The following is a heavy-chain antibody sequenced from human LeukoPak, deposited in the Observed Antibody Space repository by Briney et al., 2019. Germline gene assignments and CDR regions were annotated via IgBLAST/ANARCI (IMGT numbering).Heavy chain of an antibody. J-gene: IGHJ4*02. Sequence: ASVKVSCKVSGYTLTELSMHWVRQAPGKGLEWMGGFDPEDGETIYAQKSQGRVTMTEDTSTDTADMELSSLRSEDTAVYYCATASLGWDIVQLPPYWGQGTLVTVSS. CDR1: GYTLTELS. D-gene: IGHD2-8*01. CDR3: ATASLGWDIVQLPPY. V-gene: IGHV1-24*01. CDR2: FDPEDGET.